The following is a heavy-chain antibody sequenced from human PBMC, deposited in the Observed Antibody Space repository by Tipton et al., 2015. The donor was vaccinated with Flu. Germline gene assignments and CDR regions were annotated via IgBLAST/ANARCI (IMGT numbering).Heavy chain of an antibody. Sequence: SLRLSCGASGFTFSSYEMNWVRQAPGKGLEWVSYITPSGVNKYYADSVRGRFTVSRDNAKNSLYLQMDSLRAEDTAVYYCARGFIRLCDYWGQGTLVTVS. V-gene: IGHV3-48*03. CDR2: ITPSGVNK. J-gene: IGHJ4*02. CDR3: ARGFIRLCDY. D-gene: IGHD3-16*01. CDR1: GFTFSSYE.